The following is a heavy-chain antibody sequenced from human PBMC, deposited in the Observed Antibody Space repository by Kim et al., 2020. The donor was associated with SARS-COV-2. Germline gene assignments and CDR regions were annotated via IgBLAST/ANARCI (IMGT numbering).Heavy chain of an antibody. CDR2: ISSSSSTI. V-gene: IGHV3-48*02. CDR3: AREYYYDSSGYYVYYGMDV. CDR1: GFTFSSYS. D-gene: IGHD3-22*01. J-gene: IGHJ6*02. Sequence: GGSLRLSCAASGFTFSSYSMNWVRQAPGKGLEWVSYISSSSSTIYYADSVKGRFTISRDNAKNSLYLQMNSLRDEDTAVYYCAREYYYDSSGYYVYYGMDVWGQGTTVTVSS.